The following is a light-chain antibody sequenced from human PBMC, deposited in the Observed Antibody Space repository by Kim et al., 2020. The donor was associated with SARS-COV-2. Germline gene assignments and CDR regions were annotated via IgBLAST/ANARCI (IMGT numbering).Light chain of an antibody. CDR3: SSYTSSSTRV. CDR1: SSDVGGYNY. J-gene: IGLJ3*02. V-gene: IGLV2-14*03. CDR2: DVS. Sequence: GQSIIISSTGTSSDVGGYNYVSWYQQHPGNAPKRMIYDVSSRPSGVSNRFSGSKSGNTASLTISGLQAEDEADYYCSSYTSSSTRVFGGGTQLTVL.